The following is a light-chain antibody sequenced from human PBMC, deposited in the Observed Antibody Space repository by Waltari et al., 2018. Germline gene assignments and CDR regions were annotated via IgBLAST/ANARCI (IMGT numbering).Light chain of an antibody. J-gene: IGKJ1*01. CDR1: QSVSSSY. Sequence: EIVLTQSPGTLSSSPGERATLPCRASQSVSSSYLAWYQQKPGQAPRPRSYGASSRATCITDRFSGSGSGTDFTLTISRLEPEDFAVYYCQQYGRSPRTFGQGTTVEIK. V-gene: IGKV3-20*01. CDR2: GAS. CDR3: QQYGRSPRT.